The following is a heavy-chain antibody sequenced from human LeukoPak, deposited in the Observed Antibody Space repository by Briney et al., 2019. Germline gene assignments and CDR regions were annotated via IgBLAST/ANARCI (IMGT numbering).Heavy chain of an antibody. CDR1: GFTFSAHW. CDR2: IKEDGSEK. Sequence: GGSLRLSCAASGFTFSAHWMSWVRQAPGKGLEWVANIKEDGSEKYYVDSVRGRFTISRDNAKNSLYLQMNSLRAEDTAVYYCATDILTGYYKDYWGQGTLVTVSS. V-gene: IGHV3-7*01. CDR3: ATDILTGYYKDY. J-gene: IGHJ4*02. D-gene: IGHD3-9*01.